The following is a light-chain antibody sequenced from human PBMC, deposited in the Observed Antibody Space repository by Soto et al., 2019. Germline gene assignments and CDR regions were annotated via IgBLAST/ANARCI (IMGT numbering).Light chain of an antibody. CDR3: AAWDDSLNGVV. V-gene: IGLV1-44*01. CDR1: TSNIGSGYD. Sequence: QSVLTQPPSVSGAPGQGVTISCTGSTSNIGSGYDVHWYQQVPGLAPKLLIYSNNQRPSGVPDRFSGSKSGTSASLAISGLQSEDEADYYCAAWDDSLNGVVFGGGTKLTVL. J-gene: IGLJ2*01. CDR2: SNN.